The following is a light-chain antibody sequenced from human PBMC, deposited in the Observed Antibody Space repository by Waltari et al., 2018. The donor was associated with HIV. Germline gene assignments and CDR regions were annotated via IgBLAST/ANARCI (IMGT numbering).Light chain of an antibody. CDR1: ALPTPF. CDR3: ESADDSGDHWV. Sequence: SYELTQPPSVSVSPGQTATITCSGDALPTPFASWYQQQAGQAPMMVIYKDNKRPSGIPDRVSGSMSGATVMLIISGVLPEDEAVYYCESADDSGDHWVFGGGTKLSVL. CDR2: KDN. J-gene: IGLJ3*02. V-gene: IGLV3-25*03.